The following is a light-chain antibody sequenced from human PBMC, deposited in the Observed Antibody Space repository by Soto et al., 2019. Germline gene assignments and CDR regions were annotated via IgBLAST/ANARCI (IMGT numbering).Light chain of an antibody. CDR3: QQYNSYSRT. J-gene: IGKJ1*01. CDR1: QSISSW. CDR2: KAS. Sequence: IRRNNCAATLSPSVGNRVTITCRASQSISSWLAWYQQKPGKAPKLLIYKASSLESGVPSRFSGSGSGTEFTLTISSLQPDDFATYYCQQYNSYSRTFCQGTKVDIK. V-gene: IGKV1-5*03.